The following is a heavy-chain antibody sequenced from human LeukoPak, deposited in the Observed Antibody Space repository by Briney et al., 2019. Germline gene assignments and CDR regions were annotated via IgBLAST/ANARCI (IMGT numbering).Heavy chain of an antibody. Sequence: GGSLRLSCAASGFTFSSYWMSWVRQAPGKGLEWVANIKQDGSEKYYVDSVKGQFTISRDNAKNSLYLQMNSLRAEDTAVYYCARDAPHYYDSSGYYSPGIDYWGQGTLVTVSS. CDR2: IKQDGSEK. CDR1: GFTFSSYW. D-gene: IGHD3-22*01. CDR3: ARDAPHYYDSSGYYSPGIDY. V-gene: IGHV3-7*01. J-gene: IGHJ4*02.